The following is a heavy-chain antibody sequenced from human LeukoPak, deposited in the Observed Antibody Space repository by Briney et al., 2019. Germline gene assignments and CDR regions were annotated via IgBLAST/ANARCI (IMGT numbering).Heavy chain of an antibody. CDR3: AKGEYNSSPFDY. Sequence: PGGSLRLSCAASGFTFSSYGMHWVRQAPGKGLEWVAFIRYDGSNKYYADSVKGRFIISRDNSKNTLYLQMNSLRAEDTAVYYCAKGEYNSSPFDYWGQGTLVTVSS. V-gene: IGHV3-30*02. CDR1: GFTFSSYG. J-gene: IGHJ4*02. D-gene: IGHD6-6*01. CDR2: IRYDGSNK.